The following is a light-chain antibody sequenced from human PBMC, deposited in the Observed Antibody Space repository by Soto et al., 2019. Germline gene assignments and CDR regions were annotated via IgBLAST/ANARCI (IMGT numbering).Light chain of an antibody. CDR3: QQSGSSPRT. CDR2: NAS. V-gene: IGKV3-20*01. CDR1: QSVNSNF. Sequence: EIVLTQSPGTLSLSPGERATLSCRASQSVNSNFLAWYQQKPGQAPRLLIYNASNRATGIPDRFSGSGSGTDFTLTISRLEPEDFAVYYCQQSGSSPRTFGQGTNVEIK. J-gene: IGKJ1*01.